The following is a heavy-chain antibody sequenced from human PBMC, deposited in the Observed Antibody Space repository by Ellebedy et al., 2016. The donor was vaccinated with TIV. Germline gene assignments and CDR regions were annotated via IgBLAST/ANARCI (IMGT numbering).Heavy chain of an antibody. V-gene: IGHV1-69*13. J-gene: IGHJ6*02. Sequence: SVKVSXXASGYTFTSYAISWVRQAPGQGLEWMGGIIPIFGTANYAQKFQGRVTITADESTSTAYMELSSLRSEDTAVYYCARPDYGGNSGGWYYYGMDVWGQGTTVTVSS. D-gene: IGHD4-23*01. CDR1: GYTFTSYA. CDR3: ARPDYGGNSGGWYYYGMDV. CDR2: IIPIFGTA.